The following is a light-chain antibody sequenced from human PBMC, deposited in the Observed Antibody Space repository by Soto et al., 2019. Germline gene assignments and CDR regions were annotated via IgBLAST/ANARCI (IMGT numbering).Light chain of an antibody. J-gene: IGKJ4*01. CDR2: GAS. CDR3: QQYGSSPLT. CDR1: QSVSNNY. Sequence: EIVLTQSPCTLSLSPGEGATLSCRASQSVSNNYLAWYQQKPGQAPRLLIYGASNRATGIPDRFSGSGSGTDFTLTISRLEPEDFVVYYCQQYGSSPLTFGGGTKVDIK. V-gene: IGKV3-20*01.